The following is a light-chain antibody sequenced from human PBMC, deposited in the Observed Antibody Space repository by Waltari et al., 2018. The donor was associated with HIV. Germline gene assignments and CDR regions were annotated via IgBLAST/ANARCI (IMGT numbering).Light chain of an antibody. V-gene: IGLV1-40*01. Sequence: QSVLTQPPSVSGAPGQRATITCTGSSSNIAAGYDVHWYQQLPGTAPKLLIYGNSNRPSGVPDRFSGSKSGTSASLAITGLQAEDEADYYCQSYDSSMSLYVFGTGTKVTVL. CDR3: QSYDSSMSLYV. CDR1: SSNIAAGYD. J-gene: IGLJ1*01. CDR2: GNS.